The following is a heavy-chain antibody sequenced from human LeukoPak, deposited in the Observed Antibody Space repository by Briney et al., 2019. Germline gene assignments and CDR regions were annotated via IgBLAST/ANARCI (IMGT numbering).Heavy chain of an antibody. CDR2: IYYSGST. D-gene: IGHD1-26*01. J-gene: IGHJ4*02. Sequence: PSETLSLTCTVSGGSISSYYWSWIRQPPGKGLEWIGYIYYSGSTNYNPSLKSRVTISVDTSKNQFSLKLSSVTAADTAVYYCARTGKSGSYRYFDYWGQGALVTVSS. CDR1: GGSISSYY. CDR3: ARTGKSGSYRYFDY. V-gene: IGHV4-59*01.